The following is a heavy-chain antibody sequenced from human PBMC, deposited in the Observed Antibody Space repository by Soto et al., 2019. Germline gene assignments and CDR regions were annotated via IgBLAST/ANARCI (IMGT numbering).Heavy chain of an antibody. J-gene: IGHJ4*02. CDR2: INRDSTVI. D-gene: IGHD3-10*01. CDR3: FNGDHY. Sequence: EEQLVESGGGLVQPGGSLRLSCAASGFSFSTHYMNWVRQSPGKGLEWVSSINRDSTVIYYADSVKGRFTISRDNARNPLSLQKNRLRAEGPAVYYCFNGDHYVGPGTL. V-gene: IGHV3-48*01. CDR1: GFSFSTHY.